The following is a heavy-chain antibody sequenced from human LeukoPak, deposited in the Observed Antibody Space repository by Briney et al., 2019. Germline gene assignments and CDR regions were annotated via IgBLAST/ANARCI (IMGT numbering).Heavy chain of an antibody. CDR1: GFTFSSYL. CDR2: INSDGSST. J-gene: IGHJ4*02. Sequence: PGGSLRLSCAASGFTFSSYLMHWVRQAPGKGLVWVSRINSDGSSTSYADSVKGRFTISRDNAKNTLYLQMNSLRAEDTAVYYCARDLRLCSSTSCSSGFDYWGQGTLVTVSS. D-gene: IGHD2-2*01. CDR3: ARDLRLCSSTSCSSGFDY. V-gene: IGHV3-74*01.